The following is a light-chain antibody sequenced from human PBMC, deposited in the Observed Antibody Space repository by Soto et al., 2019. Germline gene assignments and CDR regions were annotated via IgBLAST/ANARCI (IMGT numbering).Light chain of an antibody. CDR1: QSVLDSSNNKNY. CDR3: QQDSTFPRIP. J-gene: IGKJ5*01. CDR2: WAS. V-gene: IGKV4-1*01. Sequence: DIVRTQSQENLAVSLGERATINCKSSQSVLDSSNNKNYLAWYQQKPGQPPNLLIYWASTRQSGVPDRFSGSGSGTDFTLTISSLQAEDVAVYYCQQDSTFPRIPFGQGTRLEIK.